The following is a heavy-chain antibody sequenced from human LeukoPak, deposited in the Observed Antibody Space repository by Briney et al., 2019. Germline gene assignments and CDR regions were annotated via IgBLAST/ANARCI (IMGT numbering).Heavy chain of an antibody. V-gene: IGHV3-15*01. CDR2: IKTKTDGETT. D-gene: IGHD1-7*01. Sequence: GGSLRLSCAASGLTFSNAWMSWVRQAPGQGLEWVARIKTKTDGETTEYAAPVKGRFTISRDDSKNTLYLQMNSLKTEDTAVYYCTKGVTGTPRNWFDPWGQGTLVTVSS. J-gene: IGHJ5*02. CDR1: GLTFSNAW. CDR3: TKGVTGTPRNWFDP.